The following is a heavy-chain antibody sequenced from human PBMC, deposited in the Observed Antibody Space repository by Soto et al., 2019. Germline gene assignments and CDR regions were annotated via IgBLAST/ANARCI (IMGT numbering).Heavy chain of an antibody. CDR2: INAGNGNT. V-gene: IGHV1-3*01. D-gene: IGHD3-3*01. Sequence: VSCKASGYTFTSYAMHWVRQAPGQRLEWMGWINAGNGNTKYSQKFQGRVTITRDTSASTAYMELSSLRSEDTAVYYCARQLHYDFWSGALGYWGQGTLVTVSS. CDR3: ARQLHYDFWSGALGY. CDR1: GYTFTSYA. J-gene: IGHJ4*02.